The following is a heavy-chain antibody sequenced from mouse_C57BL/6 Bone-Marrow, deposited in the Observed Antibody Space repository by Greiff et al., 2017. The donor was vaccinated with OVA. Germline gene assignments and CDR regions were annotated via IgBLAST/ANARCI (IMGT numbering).Heavy chain of an antibody. D-gene: IGHD2-10*01. V-gene: IGHV1-55*01. CDR2: IYPGSGST. CDR1: GYTFTSYW. CDR3: ARSPYYGNYWYFDV. J-gene: IGHJ1*03. Sequence: VQLQQPGAELVKPGASVKMSCKASGYTFTSYWITWVKQRPGQGLEWIGDIYPGSGSTNYNEKFKSKATLTVDTSSSTAYMQLSSLTSEDSAVYYCARSPYYGNYWYFDVWGTGTTVTVSS.